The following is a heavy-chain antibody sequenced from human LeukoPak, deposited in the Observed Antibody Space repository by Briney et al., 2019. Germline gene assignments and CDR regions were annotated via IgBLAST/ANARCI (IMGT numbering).Heavy chain of an antibody. Sequence: SETLSLTCTVSGGSISHYYWSWIRQPPGKGLEWIGYIYHGSATYNPSLESRVTISMDTSKNQFSLKVTSVTAADTAVYYCAREGGRQWLVSGTLDSWGQGTLVTVSS. J-gene: IGHJ5*01. CDR3: AREGGRQWLVSGTLDS. D-gene: IGHD6-19*01. V-gene: IGHV4-59*01. CDR2: IYHGSA. CDR1: GGSISHYY.